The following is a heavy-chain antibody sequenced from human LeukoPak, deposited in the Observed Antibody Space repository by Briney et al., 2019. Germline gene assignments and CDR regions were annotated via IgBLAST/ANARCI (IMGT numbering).Heavy chain of an antibody. D-gene: IGHD4-17*01. CDR1: GGSISNYY. Sequence: PSETLSLTCTVSGGSISNYYWSWIRQPPEKGLEWIGYIYYSGSTNYNPSLKSRLTISVDTSKNQFPLKLSSVTAADTAVYYCARSYGDYITGAYAFDVWGQGTMVTVSS. CDR2: IYYSGST. J-gene: IGHJ3*01. CDR3: ARSYGDYITGAYAFDV. V-gene: IGHV4-59*08.